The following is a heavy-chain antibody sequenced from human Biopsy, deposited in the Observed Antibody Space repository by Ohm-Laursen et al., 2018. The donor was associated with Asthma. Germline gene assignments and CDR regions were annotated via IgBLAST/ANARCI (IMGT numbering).Heavy chain of an antibody. D-gene: IGHD6-19*01. J-gene: IGHJ4*02. CDR2: ISYDGSSI. Sequence: SLRLSCAASRFTYEMHWVRQAPGKGLEWVAVISYDGSSIYYADSVKGRFTISRDNSRNTLSLQMNSLTAEDTAVYYCAREGVAGTHIEDWGQGTLVTVSS. CDR3: AREGVAGTHIED. CDR1: RFTYE. V-gene: IGHV3-30-3*01.